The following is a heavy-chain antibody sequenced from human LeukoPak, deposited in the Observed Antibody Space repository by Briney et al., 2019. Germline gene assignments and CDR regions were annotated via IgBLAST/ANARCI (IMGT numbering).Heavy chain of an antibody. J-gene: IGHJ6*03. CDR2: IYSSGST. Sequence: SETLSLTCTVSGGSIRTYYWSWIRQPPGKGLEWIGYIYSSGSTNYNPSLKSRVTISVDTSKNQFSLKLSSVTAADTAVYYCARDLASYNWNYGHIDVWGKGTTVTVSS. CDR3: ARDLASYNWNYGHIDV. CDR1: GGSIRTYY. V-gene: IGHV4-59*01. D-gene: IGHD1-7*01.